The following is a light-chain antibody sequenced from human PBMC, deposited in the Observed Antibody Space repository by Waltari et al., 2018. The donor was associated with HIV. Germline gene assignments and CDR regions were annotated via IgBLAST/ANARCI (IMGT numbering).Light chain of an antibody. CDR3: SAWDSSLGEWV. CDR1: SSNVGNQG. J-gene: IGLJ2*01. V-gene: IGLV10-54*04. CDR2: RNN. Sequence: QAGLTQPPSVSKALRQTATLTCTGNSSNVGNQGAAWLQQHQGHPPTLLSYRNNNRPSGISERFSASRSGNIASLNITGLQPEDESDYYCSAWDSSLGEWVFGGGTKLTVL.